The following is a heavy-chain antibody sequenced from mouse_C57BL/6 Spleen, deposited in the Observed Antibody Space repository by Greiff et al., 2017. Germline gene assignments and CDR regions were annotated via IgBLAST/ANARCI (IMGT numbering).Heavy chain of an antibody. D-gene: IGHD2-3*01. CDR3: ARCEEYVGYSYYAIDY. Sequence: VQLQQPGAELVKPGASVKMSCKASGYTFTSYWLTWVKQRPGQGLEWIGDIYPGSGSTNYNEKFKSKATLTVDTSSSTAYMQLSSLTSEDSAVYYCARCEEYVGYSYYAIDYWGQGTSVTVSS. CDR1: GYTFTSYW. V-gene: IGHV1-55*01. CDR2: IYPGSGST. J-gene: IGHJ4*01.